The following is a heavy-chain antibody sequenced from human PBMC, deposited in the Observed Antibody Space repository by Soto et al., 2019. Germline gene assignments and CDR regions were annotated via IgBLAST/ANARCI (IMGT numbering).Heavy chain of an antibody. CDR2: VYYSGNT. CDR1: GGSIRTYY. V-gene: IGHV4-59*01. Sequence: SETLSLTCTVSGGSIRTYYWSWIRQPPGKGLEWIAYVYYSGNTYYNPSLKSRVTISVDTSKNQFSLKLGSVTAADTAVYYCASLGGSYYRFDYWGQGTLVTVSP. J-gene: IGHJ4*02. D-gene: IGHD1-26*01. CDR3: ASLGGSYYRFDY.